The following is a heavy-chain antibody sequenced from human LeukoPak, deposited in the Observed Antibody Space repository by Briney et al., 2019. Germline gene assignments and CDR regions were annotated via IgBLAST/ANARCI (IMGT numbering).Heavy chain of an antibody. CDR3: ARGSMVRGVIPDY. CDR2: INHSGST. Sequence: PSETLSLTCAVYGGSFSGYYWSWIRQPPGKGLEWIGEINHSGSTNYNPSLKSRVTISVDTSKNQFSLKLSSVAAADTAVYYCARGSMVRGVIPDYWGQGTLVTVSS. D-gene: IGHD3-10*01. V-gene: IGHV4-34*01. CDR1: GGSFSGYY. J-gene: IGHJ4*02.